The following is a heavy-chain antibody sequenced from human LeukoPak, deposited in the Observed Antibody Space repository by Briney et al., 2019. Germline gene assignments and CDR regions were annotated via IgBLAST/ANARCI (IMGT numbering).Heavy chain of an antibody. CDR1: GFTFSSYG. D-gene: IGHD2/OR15-2a*01. V-gene: IGHV3-33*01. Sequence: PGGSLRLSCAASGFTFSSYGMHWVRQAPGKGLEWVAVIWYDGSNKYYADSVKGRFTISRDNSKNTLYLQMNSLRAEDTAVYYCARDDPQFLAFDIWGQGTMVTVSS. CDR2: IWYDGSNK. J-gene: IGHJ3*02. CDR3: ARDDPQFLAFDI.